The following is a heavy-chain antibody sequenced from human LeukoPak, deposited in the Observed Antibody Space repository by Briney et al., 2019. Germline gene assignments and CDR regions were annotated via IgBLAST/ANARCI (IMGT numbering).Heavy chain of an antibody. D-gene: IGHD3-3*01. CDR3: ARGPAPYYDFWSGPTGYYYYMDV. CDR1: GYTFTTYS. V-gene: IGHV1-8*01. CDR2: MNPNSGNT. J-gene: IGHJ6*03. Sequence: ASVKVSCKASGYTFTTYSLAWVRQAPGQSLEWMGWMNPNSGNTGYAQKFQGRVTMTRNTSISTAYMELSSLRSEDTAVYYCARGPAPYYDFWSGPTGYYYYMDVWGKGTTVTVSS.